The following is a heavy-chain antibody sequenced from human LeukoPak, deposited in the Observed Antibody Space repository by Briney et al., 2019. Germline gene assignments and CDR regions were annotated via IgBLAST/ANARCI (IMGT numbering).Heavy chain of an antibody. V-gene: IGHV4-61*02. CDR1: GGSISSGSYY. D-gene: IGHD6-19*01. Sequence: SETLSLTCTVSGGSISSGSYYWSWIRQPAGKGLEWIGRIYTSGSTNYNPSLKSRVAISVDTSKNQFSLKLSSVTAADTAVYYCARVIAVAGTGDYYFDYWGQGTLVTVSS. CDR3: ARVIAVAGTGDYYFDY. J-gene: IGHJ4*02. CDR2: IYTSGST.